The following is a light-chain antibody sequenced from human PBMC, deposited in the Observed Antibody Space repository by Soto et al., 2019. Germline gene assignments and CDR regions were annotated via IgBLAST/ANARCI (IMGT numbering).Light chain of an antibody. Sequence: QSALTQPASVSGSPGQSITISCTGSSSDVGGYNYVSWYRHLPGKAPELMIFDVSNRPSGLSDRFSGSTSGNTAALPISGLQADDEAAYYCSSYTNSGTYVFGTGTKLTVL. CDR2: DVS. CDR1: SSDVGGYNY. J-gene: IGLJ1*01. CDR3: SSYTNSGTYV. V-gene: IGLV2-14*03.